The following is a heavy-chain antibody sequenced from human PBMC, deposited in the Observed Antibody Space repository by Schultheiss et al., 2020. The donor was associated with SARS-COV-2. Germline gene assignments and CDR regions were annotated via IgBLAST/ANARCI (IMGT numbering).Heavy chain of an antibody. Sequence: GGSLRLSCAASGFTFSSYAMHWVRQAPGKGLEWVAVISYDGSNKYYADSVKGRFTISRDNAKNTLYLQMNSLRAEDTAVYYCARDLSGTIDYWGQGTLVTVSS. CDR2: ISYDGSNK. J-gene: IGHJ4*02. CDR3: ARDLSGTIDY. D-gene: IGHD1-14*01. CDR1: GFTFSSYA. V-gene: IGHV3-30*04.